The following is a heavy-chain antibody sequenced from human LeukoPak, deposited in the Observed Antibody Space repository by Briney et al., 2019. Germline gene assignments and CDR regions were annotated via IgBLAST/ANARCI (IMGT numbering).Heavy chain of an antibody. V-gene: IGHV4-59*01. J-gene: IGHJ5*01. D-gene: IGHD5-12*01. Sequence: SEPQSLTCTVSGGSIGSYYWSWIRQPPGKGLEWIGHIAYSGSTNYNPSLKSRVTISVDASKHQFSLKLSSVSAADPAVYFCARGGSGYALIGFASWGQGTLVTVSS. CDR2: IAYSGST. CDR3: ARGGSGYALIGFAS. CDR1: GGSIGSYY.